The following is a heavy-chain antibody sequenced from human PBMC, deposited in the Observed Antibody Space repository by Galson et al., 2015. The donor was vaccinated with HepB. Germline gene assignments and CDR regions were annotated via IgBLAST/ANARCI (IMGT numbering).Heavy chain of an antibody. V-gene: IGHV2-26*01. CDR2: IFSNDEK. D-gene: IGHD3-22*01. J-gene: IGHJ4*02. CDR1: GFSLSNARMG. Sequence: PALVKPTQTLTLTCTVSGFSLSNARMGVSWIRQPPGKALEWLAHIFSNDEKSYSTSLKSRLTISKDTSKSQVVLTMTNMDPVDTATYYCARIREDDSSGYYRYYFDYWGQGTLVTVSS. CDR3: ARIREDDSSGYYRYYFDY.